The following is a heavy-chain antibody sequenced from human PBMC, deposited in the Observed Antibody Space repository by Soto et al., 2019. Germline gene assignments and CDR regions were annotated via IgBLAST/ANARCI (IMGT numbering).Heavy chain of an antibody. Sequence: QLQLQESGPGLVKPSETLSLTCTVSGGAISSSSYYWGWIRQPPGKWLEWIGSIYYSGSTYYNPSLKRRVTISVDTSKNQVSLKLSSVTAADSAVYYCARHTPAISISDHWGQGTLVTVSS. J-gene: IGHJ4*02. V-gene: IGHV4-39*01. CDR1: GGAISSSSYY. CDR2: IYYSGST. CDR3: ARHTPAISISDH. D-gene: IGHD2-15*01.